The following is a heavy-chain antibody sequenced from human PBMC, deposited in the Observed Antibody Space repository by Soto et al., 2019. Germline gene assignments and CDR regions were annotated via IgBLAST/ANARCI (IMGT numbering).Heavy chain of an antibody. D-gene: IGHD3-22*01. Sequence: EVQLLESGGGLVQPGGSLRLSCAASGLTFSSYAMSWVRQAPGKGLEWVSAISGSGGSTYYADSVKGRFTISRDNSKNTLYLQMNSLRAEDTAVYYCAKFYDSSGYPSFSAFDIWGQGTMVTVSS. CDR1: GLTFSSYA. CDR3: AKFYDSSGYPSFSAFDI. J-gene: IGHJ3*02. CDR2: ISGSGGST. V-gene: IGHV3-23*01.